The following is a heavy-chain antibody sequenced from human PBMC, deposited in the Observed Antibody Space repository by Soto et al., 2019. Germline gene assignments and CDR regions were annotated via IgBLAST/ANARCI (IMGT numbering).Heavy chain of an antibody. CDR3: ARDPGQDEAMDY. Sequence: QVQVVESGGGVVQPGTSLRLSCAASGFTFRNFGMHWVRQAPGKGLEWVAVIWHDGKNKYYADSAKGRFTISRDNSKNTLYLQMNSLRAEDTAVYYCARDPGQDEAMDYWGQGTLVTVSS. CDR1: GFTFRNFG. J-gene: IGHJ4*02. V-gene: IGHV3-33*01. CDR2: IWHDGKNK.